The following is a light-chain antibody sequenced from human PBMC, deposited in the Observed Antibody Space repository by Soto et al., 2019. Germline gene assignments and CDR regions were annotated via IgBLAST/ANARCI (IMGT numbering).Light chain of an antibody. CDR1: QSVSNS. J-gene: IGKJ1*01. V-gene: IGKV3-11*01. Sequence: EIVLTQSPATLSLSPGERVTLSCWASQSVSNSLAWFQQRPGQAPRLLIYGASDRATGIPARFSGTGSGTDFTLTISSLEPEDFAVYYCQQRAKWPRTFGQGTKVDIK. CDR2: GAS. CDR3: QQRAKWPRT.